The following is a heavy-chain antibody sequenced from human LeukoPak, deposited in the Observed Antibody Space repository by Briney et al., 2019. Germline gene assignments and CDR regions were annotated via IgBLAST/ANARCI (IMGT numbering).Heavy chain of an antibody. CDR3: AKDRSFYDILTGYYNVIDY. V-gene: IGHV3-23*01. J-gene: IGHJ4*02. D-gene: IGHD3-9*01. Sequence: GGSLRLSCAASGFTFSSYAMSWVRQAPGKGLEWVSAISGSGGSTYYADSVKGRFTISRDNSKNTLYLQMNSLRAEDTAVYYCAKDRSFYDILTGYYNVIDYWGQGTLVTVSS. CDR1: GFTFSSYA. CDR2: ISGSGGST.